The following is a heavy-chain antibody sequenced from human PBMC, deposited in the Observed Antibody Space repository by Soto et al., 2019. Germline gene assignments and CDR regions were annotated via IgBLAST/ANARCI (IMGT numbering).Heavy chain of an antibody. Sequence: SVKISCAASGFTFSSYAMHWVRQAPGKGLEWVAVISYDGSNKYYADSVKGRFTISRDNSKNTLYLQMNSLRAEDTAVYYCALIDIVATSFDYWGQGTLVTVSS. CDR3: ALIDIVATSFDY. V-gene: IGHV3-30-3*01. D-gene: IGHD5-12*01. CDR1: GFTFSSYA. J-gene: IGHJ4*02. CDR2: ISYDGSNK.